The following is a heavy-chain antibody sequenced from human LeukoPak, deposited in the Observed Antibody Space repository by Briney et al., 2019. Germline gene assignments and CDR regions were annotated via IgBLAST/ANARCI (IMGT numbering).Heavy chain of an antibody. CDR2: IYSGGST. CDR1: GFTVSSNY. D-gene: IGHD2-15*01. CDR3: ARVHNYCSGGACYFDY. Sequence: PGGSLRLSCAASGFTVSSNYMSWVRQAPGKGLEWVSVIYSGGSTYYADSVKGRFTISRDDSKNTLYLQMNSLRAADTAVYYCARVHNYCSGGACYFDYWGQGTLVTVSS. J-gene: IGHJ4*02. V-gene: IGHV3-53*01.